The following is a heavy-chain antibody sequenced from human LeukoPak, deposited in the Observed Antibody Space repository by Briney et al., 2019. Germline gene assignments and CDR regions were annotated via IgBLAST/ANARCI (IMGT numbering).Heavy chain of an antibody. V-gene: IGHV3-13*01. CDR1: GFTFSSYD. J-gene: IGHJ4*02. D-gene: IGHD6-19*01. CDR2: IGTAGDT. CDR3: ARASSGWAPDY. Sequence: RGSLRLSCAASGFTFSSYDMHWVRQATGKGLEWVSAIGTAGDTYYPGSVKGRFTISRENAKNSLYLQMNSLRAEDTAVYYCARASSGWAPDYWGQGTLVTVSS.